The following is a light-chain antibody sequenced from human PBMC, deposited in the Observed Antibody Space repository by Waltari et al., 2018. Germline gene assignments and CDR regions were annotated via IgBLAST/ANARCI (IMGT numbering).Light chain of an antibody. CDR2: DAS. CDR3: QQYNSYSWT. V-gene: IGKV1-5*01. J-gene: IGKJ1*01. CDR1: QTISSW. Sequence: DIKMTQSPSTLSASVGDSVTITCRANQTISSWLAWYQQKPGKAPRLLIYDASILESGVPSRFSGSASGTEFTLSINSLQPDDFACYYCQQYNSYSWTFGQGTKVEIK.